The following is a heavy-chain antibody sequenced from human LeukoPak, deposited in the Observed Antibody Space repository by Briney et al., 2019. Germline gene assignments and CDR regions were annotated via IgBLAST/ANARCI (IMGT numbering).Heavy chain of an antibody. CDR3: AQSPPSGGYYYYYGMDV. CDR1: GYTFTSYY. V-gene: IGHV1-46*01. D-gene: IGHD6-25*01. J-gene: IGHJ6*02. CDR2: INPSGGST. Sequence: ASVKVSCKASGYTFTSYYMHWVRQAPGQGLEWMGIINPSGGSTSYAQKFQGRVTMTRDTSTSTVYMELSSLRSEDTAVYYCAQSPPSGGYYYYYGMDVWGQGTTVTVSS.